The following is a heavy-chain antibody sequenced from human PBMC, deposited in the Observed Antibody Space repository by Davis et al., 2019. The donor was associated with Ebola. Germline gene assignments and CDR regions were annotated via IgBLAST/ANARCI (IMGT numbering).Heavy chain of an antibody. CDR1: GFTFSSYG. CDR2: ISYDGSNK. J-gene: IGHJ4*02. V-gene: IGHV3-30*03. Sequence: GESLKISCAASGFTFSSYGMHWVRQAPGKGLEWVAVISYDGSNKYYADSVKGRFTISRDNSKNTLYLQMNSLRAEDTAVYYCARGPRWGGEVYNDYWGQGTLVTVSS. CDR3: ARGPRWGGEVYNDY. D-gene: IGHD2-21*01.